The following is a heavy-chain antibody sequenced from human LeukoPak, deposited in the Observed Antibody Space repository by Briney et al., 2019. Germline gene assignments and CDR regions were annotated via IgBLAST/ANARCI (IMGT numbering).Heavy chain of an antibody. CDR1: GFTFSSYS. D-gene: IGHD5-24*01. CDR2: ISSSSSYI. CDR3: ARRSRDGWYFDY. J-gene: IGHJ4*02. Sequence: GGSLRLSCAASGFTFSSYSMNWVRQAPGKGLEWVSSISSSSSYIYYADSVKGRFTISRDNAKNSLYLQMNSLRPEDTAVYYCARRSRDGWYFDYWGQGTLVTVSS. V-gene: IGHV3-21*01.